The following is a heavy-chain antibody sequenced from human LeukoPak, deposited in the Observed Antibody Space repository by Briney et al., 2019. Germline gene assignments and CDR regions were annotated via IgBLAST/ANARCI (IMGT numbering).Heavy chain of an antibody. Sequence: GESLRISCKGSGYSFTSYWIGWVRQMPGKGLEWMGIIYPGDSDTRYSPSFQGQVTISADKSINTAYLQWSSLKASDTPMYYCARRKGCSSTSCPPDYWGQGTLVTVSS. CDR2: IYPGDSDT. CDR3: ARRKGCSSTSCPPDY. V-gene: IGHV5-51*01. D-gene: IGHD2-2*01. J-gene: IGHJ4*02. CDR1: GYSFTSYW.